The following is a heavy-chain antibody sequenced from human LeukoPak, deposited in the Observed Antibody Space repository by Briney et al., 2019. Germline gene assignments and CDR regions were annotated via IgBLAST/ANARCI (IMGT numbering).Heavy chain of an antibody. J-gene: IGHJ4*02. D-gene: IGHD3-16*02. V-gene: IGHV4-61*01. Sequence: PSETLSLTCTVSGGSISSSSYYWSWIRQPPGKGLEWIGYIYYSGSTNYNPSLKSRVTISVDTSKNQFSLKLSSVTAADTAVYYCAGTYDYVWGSYRYDYWGQGTLVTVSS. CDR3: AGTYDYVWGSYRYDY. CDR1: GGSISSSSYY. CDR2: IYYSGST.